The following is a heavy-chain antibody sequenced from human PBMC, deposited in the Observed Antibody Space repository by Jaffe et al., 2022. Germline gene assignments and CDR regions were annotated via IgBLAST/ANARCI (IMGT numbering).Heavy chain of an antibody. CDR3: ARRSAAYGNNWFDP. D-gene: IGHD2-2*01. CDR1: GFTFSSYS. Sequence: EVQLVESGGGLVQPGGSLRLSCAASGFTFSSYSMNWVRQAPGKGLEWVSYISSSSSTIYYADSVKGRFTISRDNAKNSLYLQMNSLRAEDTAVYYCARRSAAYGNNWFDPWGQGTLVTVSS. CDR2: ISSSSSTI. J-gene: IGHJ5*02. V-gene: IGHV3-48*01.